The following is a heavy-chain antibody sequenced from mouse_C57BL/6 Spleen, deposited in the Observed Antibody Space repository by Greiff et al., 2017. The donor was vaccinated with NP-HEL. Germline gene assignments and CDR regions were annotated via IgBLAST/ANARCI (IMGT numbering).Heavy chain of an antibody. V-gene: IGHV1-82*01. Sequence: VQLQQPGPELVKPGASVKISCKASGYAFSSSWMNWVKQRPGKGLEWIGRIYPGDGDTNYNGKFKGKATLTADKSSSTAYMQLSSLTSEDSAVYFCARSGEIYYDYDDYWGQGTTLTVSS. CDR2: IYPGDGDT. D-gene: IGHD2-4*01. J-gene: IGHJ2*01. CDR1: GYAFSSSW. CDR3: ARSGEIYYDYDDY.